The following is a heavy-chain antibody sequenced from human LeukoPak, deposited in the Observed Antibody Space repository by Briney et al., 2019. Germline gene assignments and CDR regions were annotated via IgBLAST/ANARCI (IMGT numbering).Heavy chain of an antibody. V-gene: IGHV4-31*03. D-gene: IGHD6-13*01. J-gene: IGHJ6*02. CDR3: ARDHLHRIAAAESHVGTTRGYYYYGMDV. CDR2: IYYSGST. CDR1: GGSISSGGYY. Sequence: PSETLSLTCTVSGGSISSGGYYWSWIRQHPGKGLEWIGYIYYSGSTYYNPSLKSRVTISVDTSKNQFSLKLSSVTAADTAVYYCARDHLHRIAAAESHVGTTRGYYYYGMDVWGQGTTVTVSS.